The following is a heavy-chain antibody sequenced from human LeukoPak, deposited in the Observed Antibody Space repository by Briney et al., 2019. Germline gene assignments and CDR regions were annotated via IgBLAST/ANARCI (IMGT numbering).Heavy chain of an antibody. CDR3: ARETLEGKFDP. D-gene: IGHD1-1*01. CDR2: VYYSGST. J-gene: IGHJ5*02. CDR1: AGSIRSYY. Sequence: PSETLSLTCNISAGSIRSYYWTWFRQPPGKGLEWIGYVYYSGSTNYNPSLKSRVTISMDTSKNQFSLKLSSVTAADTAIYYCARETLEGKFDPWGQGILVTVSS. V-gene: IGHV4-59*01.